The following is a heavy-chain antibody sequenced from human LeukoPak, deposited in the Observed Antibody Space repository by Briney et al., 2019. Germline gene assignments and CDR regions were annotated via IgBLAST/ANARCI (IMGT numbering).Heavy chain of an antibody. V-gene: IGHV3-23*01. J-gene: IGHJ4*02. CDR3: AKNQLVTVYFDY. Sequence: GGSLRLSCAASGFTFSSYAMSWVRQAPGKGLEWVSAISGSGGNTYYADSVKGRFTISRDNSKNTLYLQMNSLRAEDTAVYYCAKNQLVTVYFDYWGQGTLVTVSS. D-gene: IGHD6-13*01. CDR1: GFTFSSYA. CDR2: ISGSGGNT.